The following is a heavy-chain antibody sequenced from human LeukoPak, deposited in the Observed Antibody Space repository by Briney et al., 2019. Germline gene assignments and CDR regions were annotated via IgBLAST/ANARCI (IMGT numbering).Heavy chain of an antibody. CDR3: AGLDENRYYFDY. CDR1: GFTFSSYA. CDR2: KSYDGSNK. V-gene: IGHV3-30-3*01. Sequence: GGSLRLSCAASGFTFSSYAMHWVRQAPGKGLEWVAVKSYDGSNKYYADSVKGRFTITRDNSKNTLYLQVNSLRAEDTAVYYCAGLDENRYYFDYWGQGTLVTVSS. J-gene: IGHJ4*02. D-gene: IGHD2/OR15-2a*01.